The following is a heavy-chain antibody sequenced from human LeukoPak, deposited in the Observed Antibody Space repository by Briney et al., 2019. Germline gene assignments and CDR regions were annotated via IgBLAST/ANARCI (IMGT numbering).Heavy chain of an antibody. J-gene: IGHJ5*02. V-gene: IGHV1-18*04. Sequence: ASVKVSCKASGYTFSGDYMHWVRQAPGQGLEWMGWISAYNGNTNYAQKLQGRVTMTTDTSTSTAYMELRSLRSDDTAVYYCAATYGGDWFDPWGQGTLVTVSS. CDR3: AATYGGDWFDP. D-gene: IGHD4-17*01. CDR1: GYTFSGDY. CDR2: ISAYNGNT.